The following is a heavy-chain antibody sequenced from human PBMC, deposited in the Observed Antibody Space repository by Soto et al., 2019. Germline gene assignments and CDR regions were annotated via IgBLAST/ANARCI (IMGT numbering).Heavy chain of an antibody. CDR3: ARESVVVSNYAFDI. D-gene: IGHD2-15*01. J-gene: IGHJ3*02. CDR2: IWYDGSNK. V-gene: IGHV3-33*01. Sequence: QVQLVESGGGVVQPGRSLRLSCAASGFTFSSYGMHWVREAPGKGLEWVAVIWYDGSNKYYADSVKGRFTISRDNSKNTLYLQMNSLRAEDTAVYYCARESVVVSNYAFDIWGQGTMVTVSS. CDR1: GFTFSSYG.